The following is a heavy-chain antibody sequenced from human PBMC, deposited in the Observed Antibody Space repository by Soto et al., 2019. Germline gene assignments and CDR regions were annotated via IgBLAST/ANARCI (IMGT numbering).Heavy chain of an antibody. CDR3: ARDQYYGRRWESRFDP. V-gene: IGHV3-21*01. CDR1: GFAFRTYS. Sequence: GGSLRLSCAASGFAFRTYSMNWVRQAPGKGLEWVSSISSSGGDIYYADSVKGRFTISRDNAKNSLYLQMNSLRAEDTAVYYCARDQYYGRRWESRFDPWGQGTLVTVSS. J-gene: IGHJ5*02. D-gene: IGHD3-10*01. CDR2: ISSSGGDI.